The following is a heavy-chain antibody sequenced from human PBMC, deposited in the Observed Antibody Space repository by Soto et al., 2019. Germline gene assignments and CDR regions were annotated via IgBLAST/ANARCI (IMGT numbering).Heavy chain of an antibody. Sequence: QVQLLESGGGVVQPGRSLRLACAASGFTFSSYAMHWVRQAPGKGLEWVAVISSDGGNKYYADSVKGRFTISRDNSKNTLYLQMNRVRAEDTAVYYCARDRPYYYDSSGSFDYWGQGTLVTVSS. CDR2: ISSDGGNK. CDR3: ARDRPYYYDSSGSFDY. V-gene: IGHV3-30-3*01. CDR1: GFTFSSYA. J-gene: IGHJ4*02. D-gene: IGHD3-22*01.